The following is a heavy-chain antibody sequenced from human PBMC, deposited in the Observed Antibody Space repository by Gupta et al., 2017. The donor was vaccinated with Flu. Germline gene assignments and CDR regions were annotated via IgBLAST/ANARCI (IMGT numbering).Heavy chain of an antibody. CDR3: ARRPGYCSSTSCPSAAYYYYYYYMDV. D-gene: IGHD2-2*01. V-gene: IGHV4-34*01. J-gene: IGHJ6*03. CDR2: INHSGST. CDR1: GGSFSGYY. Sequence: QVQLQQWGAGLLKPSETLSLTCAVYGGSFSGYYWSWIRQPPGKGLEWIGEINHSGSTNYNPSLKSRVTISVDTSKNQFSLKLSSVTAADTAGYYCARRPGYCSSTSCPSAAYYYYYYYMDVWGKGTTVTVSS.